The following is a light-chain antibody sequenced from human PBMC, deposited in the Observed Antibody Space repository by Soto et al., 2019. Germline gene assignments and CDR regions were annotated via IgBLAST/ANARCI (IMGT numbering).Light chain of an antibody. V-gene: IGLV2-23*01. CDR1: SSDVGSYKF. Sequence: QSALTQPASVSGSPGQSITISCTGTSSDVGSYKFVSWYQQDPGKAPKLMIYEGSKRPSGVSNRFSGSKSGNTASLTISGLQAEDEAHYYCCSHAGTTGVFGGGTKLTVL. CDR3: CSHAGTTGV. J-gene: IGLJ2*01. CDR2: EGS.